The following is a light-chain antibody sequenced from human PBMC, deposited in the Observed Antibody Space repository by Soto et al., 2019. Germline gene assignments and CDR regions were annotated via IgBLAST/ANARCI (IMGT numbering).Light chain of an antibody. CDR1: SSDGGSYNL. Sequence: QSALTQPASVSGSPGQSITIPCTGSSSDGGSYNLVSWYQRHPGKAPKLMIYEVSKRPSRISNRFSGSKSGNTASLTISGLQTEDEADYYCCSYAGSSTFLVFGGGTKMTVL. CDR3: CSYAGSSTFLV. J-gene: IGLJ2*01. V-gene: IGLV2-23*02. CDR2: EVS.